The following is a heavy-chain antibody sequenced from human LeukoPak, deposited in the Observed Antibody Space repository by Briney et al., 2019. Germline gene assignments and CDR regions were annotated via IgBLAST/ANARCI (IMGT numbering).Heavy chain of an antibody. CDR2: ISGSGGST. CDR1: GFTFSSYA. V-gene: IGHV3-23*01. CDR3: AKVSPPWGYGSGSYYNLVLDY. J-gene: IGHJ4*02. Sequence: GGSLRLSCAASGFTFSSYAMSWVRQAPGKGLEWVSAISGSGGSTYYADSVKGRFTISRDNSKNTLYLQMNSLRAEDTAVYYCAKVSPPWGYGSGSYYNLVLDYRGQGTLVTVSS. D-gene: IGHD3-10*01.